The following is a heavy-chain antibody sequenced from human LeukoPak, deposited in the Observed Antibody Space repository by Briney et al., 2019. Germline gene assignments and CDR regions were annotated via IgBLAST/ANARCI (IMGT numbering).Heavy chain of an antibody. Sequence: GGSLRLSCAASGFTFSLYAMSWVRQAPGRGLDGVSSIGGSGGTTYYADSVQGRFTTSRDNSKNTLYLQMNSLSAEDTAVYYCAKDLSWFGGSLATFGYWGQGTLATVFS. J-gene: IGHJ4*02. V-gene: IGHV3-23*01. CDR2: IGGSGGTT. D-gene: IGHD3-10*01. CDR3: AKDLSWFGGSLATFGY. CDR1: GFTFSLYA.